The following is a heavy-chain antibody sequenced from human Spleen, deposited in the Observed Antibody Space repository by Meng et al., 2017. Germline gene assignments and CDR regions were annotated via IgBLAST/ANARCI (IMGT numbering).Heavy chain of an antibody. CDR1: GGSITSYY. Sequence: SETLSLTCSVSGGSITSYYWNWIRQTPGKGLEWIGYIYYSENTNYNPSLKSRVTITLDTSKNQFSLKLRAVTAADTAIYYCERGRGGNSGRLDYWGQGTLVTVSS. CDR2: IYYSENT. D-gene: IGHD4-23*01. CDR3: ERGRGGNSGRLDY. J-gene: IGHJ4*01. V-gene: IGHV4-59*01.